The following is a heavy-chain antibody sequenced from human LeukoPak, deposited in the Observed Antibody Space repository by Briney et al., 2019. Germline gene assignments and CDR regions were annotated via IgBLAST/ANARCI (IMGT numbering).Heavy chain of an antibody. CDR1: GGSFSGYY. CDR2: INHSGST. Sequence: SETLSLTCAVYGGSFSGYYGSWIRQPPGKGLEWIGEINHSGSTNYNPSLKSRVTISVDTSKNQFSLKLSSVTAADTAVYYCARATYYYDGSGYYSGYYFDYWGQGTLVTVSS. D-gene: IGHD3-22*01. V-gene: IGHV4-34*01. J-gene: IGHJ4*02. CDR3: ARATYYYDGSGYYSGYYFDY.